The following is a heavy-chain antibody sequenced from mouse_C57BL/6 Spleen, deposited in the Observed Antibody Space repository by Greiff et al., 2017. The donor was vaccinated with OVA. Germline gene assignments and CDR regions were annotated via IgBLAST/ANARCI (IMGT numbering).Heavy chain of an antibody. CDR2: IDPEDGDT. D-gene: IGHD2-1*01. CDR1: GFNIKDYY. V-gene: IGHV14-1*01. CDR3: SGYGNYAWFAY. J-gene: IGHJ3*01. Sequence: EVQLQQSGAELVRPGASVKLSCTASGFNIKDYYMHWVKQRPEQGLEWIGRIDPEDGDTEYAPKFQGKATMTADTSSNTAYLQLSSLTSEDTAVYDCSGYGNYAWFAYWGQGTLVTVSA.